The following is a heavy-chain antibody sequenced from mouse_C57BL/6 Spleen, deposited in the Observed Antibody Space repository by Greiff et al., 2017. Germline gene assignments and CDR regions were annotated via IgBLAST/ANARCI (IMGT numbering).Heavy chain of an antibody. CDR2: INPNNGGT. CDR1: GYTFTDYY. D-gene: IGHD1-1*01. J-gene: IGHJ3*01. Sequence: EVQLQQSGPELVKPGASVKISCKASGYTFTDYYMNWVKQSHGKSLEWIGDINPNNGGTSYNQKFKGKATLTVDKSSSTAYMELRSLTSEDSAVYYCARYYGSSYEAWFAYWGQGTLVTVSA. V-gene: IGHV1-26*01. CDR3: ARYYGSSYEAWFAY.